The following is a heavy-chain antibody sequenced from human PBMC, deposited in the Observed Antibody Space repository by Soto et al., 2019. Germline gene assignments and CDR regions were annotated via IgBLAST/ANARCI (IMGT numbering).Heavy chain of an antibody. J-gene: IGHJ6*02. Sequence: PGGSLRLSCAASGFTFSGSAMHWVRQASGKGLEWVGRIRSKANSYATAYAASVKGRFTISRDDSKNTAYLQMNSPKTEDTAVYYCTTTVTTLYYYYGMDVWGQGTTVTVSS. CDR1: GFTFSGSA. CDR2: IRSKANSYAT. V-gene: IGHV3-73*01. D-gene: IGHD4-17*01. CDR3: TTTVTTLYYYYGMDV.